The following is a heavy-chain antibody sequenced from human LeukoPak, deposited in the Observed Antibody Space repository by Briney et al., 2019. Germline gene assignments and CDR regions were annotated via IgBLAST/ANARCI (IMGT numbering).Heavy chain of an antibody. Sequence: ASVKVSCKASGYTFTGYYMHWVRQAPGQGLEWMGWINPNSGGTNYAQKFQGRVTMTRDTSISTAYMELSSLRSEDTAVYYCARDGDYGDYVGNWFDPWGQGTLVTVSS. D-gene: IGHD4-17*01. V-gene: IGHV1-2*02. CDR3: ARDGDYGDYVGNWFDP. J-gene: IGHJ5*02. CDR1: GYTFTGYY. CDR2: INPNSGGT.